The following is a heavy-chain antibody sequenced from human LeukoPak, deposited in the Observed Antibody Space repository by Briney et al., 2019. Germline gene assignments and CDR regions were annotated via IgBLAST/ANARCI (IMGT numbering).Heavy chain of an antibody. D-gene: IGHD6-25*01. Sequence: ASVKVSCKASGGTFSSYAISWVRQAPGQGLEWMGWVNPNSGKTHYAQKFQDRVTMTRDTSISTAYMELNSLRSDDTAVYYCAREGAAAEDVNWFDPWGQGTLVTVSS. CDR3: AREGAAAEDVNWFDP. J-gene: IGHJ5*02. CDR2: VNPNSGKT. V-gene: IGHV1-2*02. CDR1: GGTFSSYA.